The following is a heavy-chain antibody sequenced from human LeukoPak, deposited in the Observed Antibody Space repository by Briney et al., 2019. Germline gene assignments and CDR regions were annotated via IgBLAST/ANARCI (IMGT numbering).Heavy chain of an antibody. CDR3: ARNPGIAAAGT. CDR1: GFTFSSYA. CDR2: ISYDGSNK. Sequence: GWSLTLSCAASGFTFSSYAMHWVRQAPGKGLEWVAVISYDGSNKYYADSVKGRFTISRDNSKNTLYLQMNSLRAEDTAVYYCARNPGIAAAGTWGQGTLVTVSS. V-gene: IGHV3-30*01. J-gene: IGHJ4*02. D-gene: IGHD6-13*01.